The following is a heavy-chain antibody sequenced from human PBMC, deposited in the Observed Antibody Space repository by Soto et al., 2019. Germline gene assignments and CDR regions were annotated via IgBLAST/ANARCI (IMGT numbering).Heavy chain of an antibody. V-gene: IGHV4-34*01. CDR2: INHSGST. D-gene: IGHD2-15*01. CDR3: ARADIVVVVAATRGKDKHFDY. J-gene: IGHJ4*02. CDR1: GGSFSGYY. Sequence: SETLSLTCAVCGGSFSGYYWSWIRQPPGKGLEWIGEINHSGSTNYNPSLKSRVTISVDTSKNQFSLKLSSVTAADTAVYYCARADIVVVVAATRGKDKHFDYWGQGTLVTVSS.